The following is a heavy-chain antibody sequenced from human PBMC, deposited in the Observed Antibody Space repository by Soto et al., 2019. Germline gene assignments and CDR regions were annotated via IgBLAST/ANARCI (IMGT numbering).Heavy chain of an antibody. CDR1: GFTFSSYG. D-gene: IGHD3-3*01. CDR2: ISYDGSNK. CDR3: AKPGSVLRFLEWLLDEGTAFDY. Sequence: QVQLVESGGGVVQPGRSLRLSCAASGFTFSSYGMHWVRQAPGKGLEWVAVISYDGSNKYYADSVKGRFTISRDNSKNXXYXQXXSLRAEDTAVYYCAKPGSVLRFLEWLLDEGTAFDYWGQGTLVTVSS. V-gene: IGHV3-30*18. J-gene: IGHJ4*02.